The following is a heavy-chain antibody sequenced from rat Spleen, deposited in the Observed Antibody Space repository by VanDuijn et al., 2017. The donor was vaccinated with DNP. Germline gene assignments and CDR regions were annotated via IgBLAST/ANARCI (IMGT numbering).Heavy chain of an antibody. V-gene: IGHV5-19*01. J-gene: IGHJ2*01. CDR2: ISPGGGVT. CDR3: TTRDYGGYSGYFDS. Sequence: EVQLVESGGGLVQPGSPLKLSCAASGFTFSNNWLNWIRQAPPKGLELVASISPGGGVTYYRDSVQGRFTISRDNAKSTLYLHMDSLKSEDTAIYYCTTRDYGGYSGYFDSWGQGVMVTVSS. CDR1: GFTFSNNW. D-gene: IGHD1-11*01.